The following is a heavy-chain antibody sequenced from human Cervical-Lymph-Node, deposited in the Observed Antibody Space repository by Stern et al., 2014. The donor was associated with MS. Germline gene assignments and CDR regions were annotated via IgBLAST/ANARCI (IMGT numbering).Heavy chain of an antibody. CDR1: GFTFSSYS. Sequence: EVQLVESGGGLVHPGGSLRLSCAASGFTFSSYSMNWVRQAPGKGLEWVSFITSSGSIKSYADSVKGRFTVSRDPAKNSVYLQMNNLRGEDTAVYYCARERAYSSSSFDYWGQGTLVTVSS. J-gene: IGHJ4*02. CDR2: ITSSGSIK. D-gene: IGHD6-6*01. CDR3: ARERAYSSSSFDY. V-gene: IGHV3-48*01.